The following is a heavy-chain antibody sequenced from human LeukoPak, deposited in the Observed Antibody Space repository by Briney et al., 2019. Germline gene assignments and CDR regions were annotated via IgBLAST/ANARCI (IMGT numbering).Heavy chain of an antibody. CDR2: IYTSGST. Sequence: SETLSLTCTVSGGSTSNFYWSWIRQLAGKGLEWIGRIYTSGSTNYNPPLKSRVTMSVDTSKNQFSLKLASVTAADTAVYYCARGGSSWQSFDIWGQGTLVTVSS. CDR1: GGSTSNFY. V-gene: IGHV4-4*07. D-gene: IGHD6-13*01. J-gene: IGHJ4*02. CDR3: ARGGSSWQSFDI.